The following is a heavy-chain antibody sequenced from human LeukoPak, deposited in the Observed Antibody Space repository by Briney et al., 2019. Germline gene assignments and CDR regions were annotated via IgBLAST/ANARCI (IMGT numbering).Heavy chain of an antibody. V-gene: IGHV1-8*01. CDR1: GYTFTSND. CDR3: ARAYPVLRYFDWLPNDY. CDR2: MNPNSGNT. D-gene: IGHD3-9*01. J-gene: IGHJ4*02. Sequence: ASVKVSCKPSGYTFTSNDINWVRQATGLGLEWMGWMNPNSGNTGYAQKFQGRVTMTRNTSISTAYMELSSLRSEDTAVYYCARAYPVLRYFDWLPNDYWGQGTLVTVSS.